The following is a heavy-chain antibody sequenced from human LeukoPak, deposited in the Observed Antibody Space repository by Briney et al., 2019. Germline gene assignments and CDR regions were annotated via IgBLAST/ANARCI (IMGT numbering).Heavy chain of an antibody. J-gene: IGHJ3*02. CDR1: GGSLSSSSYY. D-gene: IGHD2-2*02. CDR3: ARVYRGAFDI. CDR2: IYYSGST. V-gene: IGHV4-39*07. Sequence: SETLSLTCTVSGGSLSSSSYYWGWLRQPPGTGLEWIGSIYYSGSTYYNPSLKSRVTISVDTSKNQFSLKLSSVTAADTAVYYCARVYRGAFDIWGQGTMVTVSS.